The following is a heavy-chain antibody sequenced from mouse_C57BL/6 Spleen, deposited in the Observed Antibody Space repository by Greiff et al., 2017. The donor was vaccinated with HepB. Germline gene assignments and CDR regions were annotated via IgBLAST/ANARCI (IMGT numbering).Heavy chain of an antibody. D-gene: IGHD1-2*01. CDR1: GYTFTSYW. CDR3: ARRITTAIYYFDY. J-gene: IGHJ2*01. Sequence: QQSCKASGYTFTSYWMHWVKQRPGRGLEWIGRIDPNSGGTKYNEKFKSKATLTVDKPSSTAYMQLSSLTSEDSAVYYCARRITTAIYYFDYWGQGTTLTVSS. CDR2: IDPNSGGT. V-gene: IGHV1-72*01.